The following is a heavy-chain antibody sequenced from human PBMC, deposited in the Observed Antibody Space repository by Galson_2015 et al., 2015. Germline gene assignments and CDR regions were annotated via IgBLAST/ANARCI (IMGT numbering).Heavy chain of an antibody. V-gene: IGHV3-23*01. CDR1: GFTFSSYA. Sequence: SLRLSCAASGFTFSSYAMSWVRLAPGKGLEWVSAISGSGGSTFHADSVKGRFTISRDNSKTTLYPQMNSLRAEDTAVYYWAKDLSPLAIRVSDYMDVWGKGTAVTVSS. J-gene: IGHJ6*03. D-gene: IGHD5-12*01. CDR3: AKDLSPLAIRVSDYMDV. CDR2: ISGSGGST.